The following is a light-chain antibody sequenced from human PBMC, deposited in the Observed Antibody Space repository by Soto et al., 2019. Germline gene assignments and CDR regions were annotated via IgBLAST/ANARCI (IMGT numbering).Light chain of an antibody. CDR1: QSINSNY. CDR2: GAS. Sequence: EVVLTQSPGTLSLSPGERVTLSCRPSQSINSNYLAWYQQKPGQAPRLLIYGASRRATGIPDRFSGSGSGTDFTLTISRLEPEDSAVYYCQHRNYWLTFGGGTKVEIK. V-gene: IGKV3D-20*02. CDR3: QHRNYWLT. J-gene: IGKJ4*01.